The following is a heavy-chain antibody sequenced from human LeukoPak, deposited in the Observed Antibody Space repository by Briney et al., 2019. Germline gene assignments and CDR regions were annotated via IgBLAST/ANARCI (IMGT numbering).Heavy chain of an antibody. Sequence: GGSLRLSCAASGFTFGSYGMHWVRQAPGKGLEWVAVIWYDGSNKYYADSVKGRFTISRDNSKNTLYLQMNSLRAEDTAVYYCARMGYDSSGYYVAPCDYWGQGTLATVSS. D-gene: IGHD3-22*01. CDR2: IWYDGSNK. J-gene: IGHJ4*02. CDR1: GFTFGSYG. V-gene: IGHV3-33*01. CDR3: ARMGYDSSGYYVAPCDY.